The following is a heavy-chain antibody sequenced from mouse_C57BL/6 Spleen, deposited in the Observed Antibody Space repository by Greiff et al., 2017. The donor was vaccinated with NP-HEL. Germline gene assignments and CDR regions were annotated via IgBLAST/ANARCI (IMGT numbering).Heavy chain of an antibody. CDR1: GFSLTSYG. J-gene: IGHJ3*01. D-gene: IGHD2-2*01. CDR2: IWSGGST. CDR3: ARNEGYDGAWFAY. V-gene: IGHV2-2*01. Sequence: VMLVESGPGLVQPSQSLSITCTVSGFSLTSYGVHWVRQPPGKGLEWLGVIWSGGSTDYNAAFISRLSISKDNSKSQVFFKMNSLQADDTAIYYCARNEGYDGAWFAYWGQGTLVTVSA.